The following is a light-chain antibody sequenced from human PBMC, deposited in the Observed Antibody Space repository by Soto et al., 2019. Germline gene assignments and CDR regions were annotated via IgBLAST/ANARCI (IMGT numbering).Light chain of an antibody. CDR1: QSVGNN. Sequence: EIVVTQSPATLSVSPGERATLSCRASQSVGNNFAWYQQKPGQAPRLLIFATSTRATGVPARFSGSGSGTEFTLTISSLQSEDFALYYCQQYGDWPLTFGGGAKVEIE. J-gene: IGKJ4*01. CDR2: ATS. V-gene: IGKV3-15*01. CDR3: QQYGDWPLT.